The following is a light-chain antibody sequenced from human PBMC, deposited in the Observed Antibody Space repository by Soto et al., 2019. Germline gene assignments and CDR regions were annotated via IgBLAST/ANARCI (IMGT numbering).Light chain of an antibody. CDR3: SSYAGSNNLYV. Sequence: QSALTQPPSASGSPGQSVTISCTGTSSDVGGYNYVSWYQQHPGKAPKLMIYEVSKRPSGVPDRFSGSKSGNTASLTASGLQAEDEDDYYCSSYAGSNNLYVFGTGTKLTVL. CDR2: EVS. CDR1: SSDVGGYNY. J-gene: IGLJ1*01. V-gene: IGLV2-8*01.